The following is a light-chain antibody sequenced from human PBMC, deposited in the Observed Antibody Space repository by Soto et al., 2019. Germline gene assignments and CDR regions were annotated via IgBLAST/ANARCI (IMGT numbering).Light chain of an antibody. CDR1: SSIIGAAYA. J-gene: IGLJ1*01. V-gene: IGLV1-40*01. CDR2: ANR. Sequence: QSVLTQPPSVSGAPGQRVTISCTGSSSIIGAAYAVNWYQQVPGTAPKLLIYANRDRPSGVPDRFSGSKSGTSASLAITGLQAEDEADYYCQSYDSSLSGFYVFGTGTKLTVL. CDR3: QSYDSSLSGFYV.